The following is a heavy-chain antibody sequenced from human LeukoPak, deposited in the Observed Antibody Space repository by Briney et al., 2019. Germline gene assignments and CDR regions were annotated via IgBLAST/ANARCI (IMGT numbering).Heavy chain of an antibody. CDR2: ISGGGGST. D-gene: IGHD5-18*01. CDR1: GFTFSDYY. CDR3: AKDREDSAMISGVFDL. V-gene: IGHV3-23*01. Sequence: GGSLRLSCAASGFTFSDYYMSWVRQAPGRGLEWVSAISGGGGSTYYADSVKGRFTISRDNSKNTVSLQLSSLRVEDTAVYFCAKDREDSAMISGVFDLWGRGTLVTVSS. J-gene: IGHJ2*01.